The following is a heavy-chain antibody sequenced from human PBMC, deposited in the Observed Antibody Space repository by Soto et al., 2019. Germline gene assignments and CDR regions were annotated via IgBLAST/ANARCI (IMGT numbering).Heavy chain of an antibody. J-gene: IGHJ6*02. V-gene: IGHV3-33*01. CDR2: IWYDGSNK. CDR1: GFTFSSYG. Sequence: YLRLSCAATGFTFSSYGMHWVRQAPGKGLAWVAVIWYDGSNKYYADSVKGRFTISRDNSKNTLYLQMNSLRAEDTAVYYCARDVIVVVPAAGPEYYYYGMDVWGQGTTVTVSS. CDR3: ARDVIVVVPAAGPEYYYYGMDV. D-gene: IGHD2-2*01.